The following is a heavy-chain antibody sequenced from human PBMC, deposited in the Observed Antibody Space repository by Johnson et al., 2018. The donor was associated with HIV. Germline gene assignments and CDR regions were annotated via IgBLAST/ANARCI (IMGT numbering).Heavy chain of an antibody. CDR3: AKGTLYSSSSRAFDI. CDR1: GFTFNTYA. D-gene: IGHD6-6*01. J-gene: IGHJ3*02. Sequence: QVQLVESGGGVVQPGRSLRLSCAASGFTFNTYAMYWVRQAPGKGLEWVAIISYDGSNKYYADSVRGRFTISRDNSKNTLYLQMNSLRAEDTAVYYCAKGTLYSSSSRAFDIWGQGAMVTVSS. CDR2: ISYDGSNK. V-gene: IGHV3-30*04.